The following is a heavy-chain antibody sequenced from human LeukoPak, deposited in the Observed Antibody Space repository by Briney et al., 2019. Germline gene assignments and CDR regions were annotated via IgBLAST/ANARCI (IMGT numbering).Heavy chain of an antibody. CDR3: ARGVAGSTYGGYFDY. V-gene: IGHV1-8*01. D-gene: IGHD6-19*01. J-gene: IGHJ4*02. Sequence: ASVKVSCKASGYTFTRYDINWVRQATGQGLEWMGWMNPNGGNTGYAQKFQGRVTMTRNTSISTAYMELSSLRSEDTAVYYCARGVAGSTYGGYFDYWGQGTLVTVSS. CDR1: GYTFTRYD. CDR2: MNPNGGNT.